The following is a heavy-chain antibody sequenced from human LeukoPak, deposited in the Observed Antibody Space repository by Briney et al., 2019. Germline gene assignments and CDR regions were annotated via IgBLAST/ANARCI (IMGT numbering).Heavy chain of an antibody. CDR2: INPSGGST. D-gene: IGHD4-17*01. CDR3: ARDRNLRAFDY. V-gene: IGHV1-46*01. J-gene: IGHJ4*02. Sequence: ASVKVSCKASGYTFTSYYMHWVRQAPGQGLEWMGMINPSGGSTSYAQKFQGRVTMTRDTSTSTVYMELSSLRSEDTAVYYCARDRNLRAFDYWGQGTPVTVSS. CDR1: GYTFTSYY.